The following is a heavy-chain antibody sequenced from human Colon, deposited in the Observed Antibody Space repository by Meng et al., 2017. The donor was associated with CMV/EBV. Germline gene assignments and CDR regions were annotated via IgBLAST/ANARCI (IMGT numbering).Heavy chain of an antibody. CDR2: ISTDQTTI. V-gene: IGHV3-48*04. D-gene: IGHD1-1*01. J-gene: IGHJ4*02. CDR1: GFTFSVYG. Sequence: GESLKISCATSGFTFSVYGMAWVRQAPGKGLEWVSYISTDQTTIYHADSVKSRFTISRDNGGNSLYLQMNNLRAEDTAVYYCARDQGSWNVLYWGQGARVTVSS. CDR3: ARDQGSWNVLY.